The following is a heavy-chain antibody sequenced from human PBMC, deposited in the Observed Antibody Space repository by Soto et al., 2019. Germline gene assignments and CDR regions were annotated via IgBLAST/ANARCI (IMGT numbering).Heavy chain of an antibody. V-gene: IGHV3-23*01. CDR1: GFTFSSYA. J-gene: IGHJ4*02. CDR3: AQVTRDSGYDAVIDHYYFDY. CDR2: ISGSGGST. Sequence: EVQLLESGGGLVQPGGSLRLSCAASGFTFSSYAMSWVRQAPGKGLEWVSAISGSGGSTYYADSVKGRFTISRDNTKNTVYLQMNSLRAEDTAVYYCAQVTRDSGYDAVIDHYYFDYWGQGTLVTVFS. D-gene: IGHD5-12*01.